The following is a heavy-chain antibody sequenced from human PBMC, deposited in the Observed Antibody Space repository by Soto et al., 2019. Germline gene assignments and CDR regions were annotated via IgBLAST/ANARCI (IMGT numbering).Heavy chain of an antibody. V-gene: IGHV3-9*01. CDR3: AKDIRHCSGGSCYGSAFDI. J-gene: IGHJ3*02. Sequence: DVQLVESGGGLVQPGRSLRLSCAASGFTFDDYAMHWVRQAPGKGLEWVSGISWNSGSIGYADSVKGRFTISRDNAKNSLYLQMNSLRAEDTALYYCAKDIRHCSGGSCYGSAFDIWGQGTMVTVSS. CDR2: ISWNSGSI. D-gene: IGHD2-15*01. CDR1: GFTFDDYA.